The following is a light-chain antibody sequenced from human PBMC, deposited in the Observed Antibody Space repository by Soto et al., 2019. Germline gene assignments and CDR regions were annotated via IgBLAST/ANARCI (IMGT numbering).Light chain of an antibody. CDR2: DVS. CDR1: QGVSSY. J-gene: IGKJ2*01. CDR3: QQRGT. V-gene: IGKV3-11*01. Sequence: IVLTQSPATLSLSPGERATLSCRASQGVSSYLAWYQQKPGQALRLLIYDVSKRATGIPARFSGSGSGTDFTLTISSLEPEDFAVYYCQQRGTFGQGTKLEIK.